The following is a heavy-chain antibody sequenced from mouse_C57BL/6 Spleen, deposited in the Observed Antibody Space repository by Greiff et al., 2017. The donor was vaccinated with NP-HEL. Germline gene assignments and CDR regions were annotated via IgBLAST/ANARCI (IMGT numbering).Heavy chain of an antibody. V-gene: IGHV1-64*01. Sequence: QVQLQQPGAELVKPGASVKLSCKASGYTFTSYWMHWVKQRPGQGLEWIGMIHPNSGSTNYNEKFKSKATLTVDKSSSTAYMQLSSLTSEDSAVYYCARSDLYDGYYGWFAYWGQGTLVTVSA. CDR3: ARSDLYDGYYGWFAY. D-gene: IGHD2-3*01. CDR2: IHPNSGST. J-gene: IGHJ3*01. CDR1: GYTFTSYW.